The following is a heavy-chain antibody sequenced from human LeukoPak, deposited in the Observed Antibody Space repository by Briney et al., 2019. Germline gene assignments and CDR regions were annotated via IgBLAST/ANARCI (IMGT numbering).Heavy chain of an antibody. CDR1: GYTFTSYA. D-gene: IGHD6-19*01. CDR3: ARARSGWASDAFDI. J-gene: IGHJ3*02. V-gene: IGHV7-4-1*02. CDR2: INTNTGNP. Sequence: ASVKVSCKASGYTFTSYAMNWVRQAPGQGLEWRGWINTNTGNPTYAQGFTGRVVFSLDTSVSTAYLQISSLKAEDTAVYYCARARSGWASDAFDIWGQGTMVTVSS.